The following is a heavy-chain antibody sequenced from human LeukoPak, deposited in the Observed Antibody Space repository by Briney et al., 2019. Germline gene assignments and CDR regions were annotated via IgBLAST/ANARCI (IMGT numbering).Heavy chain of an antibody. V-gene: IGHV3-30*02. CDR1: GFTFSNYA. CDR3: ARDKGRAAIFAL. D-gene: IGHD3-9*01. Sequence: GGSLRLSCAASGFTFSNYAMHWVRQAPGKGLEWVTFIRYDGSNKYYADSVKGRFTISRDNAENSLYLQMNSLRAEDTAVYYCARDKGRAAIFALWGQGTLVTVSS. CDR2: IRYDGSNK. J-gene: IGHJ4*02.